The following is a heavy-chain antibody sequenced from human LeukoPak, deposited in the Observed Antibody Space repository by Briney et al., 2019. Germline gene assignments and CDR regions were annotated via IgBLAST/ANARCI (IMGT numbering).Heavy chain of an antibody. CDR3: ARGSGGTTFDYFDY. J-gene: IGHJ4*02. D-gene: IGHD1-1*01. CDR1: GGSFSGYY. Sequence: SETLSLTCAVYGGSFSGYYWSWIRQPPGKGLEWIGEINHSGSTNYSPSLKSRVTISKDTSKNQFSLRVTSVTAADTAVYYCARGSGGTTFDYFDYWGQGTLVTVSS. CDR2: INHSGST. V-gene: IGHV4-34*01.